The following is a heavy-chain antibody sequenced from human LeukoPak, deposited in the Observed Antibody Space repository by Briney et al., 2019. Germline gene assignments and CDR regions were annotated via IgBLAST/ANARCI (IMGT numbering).Heavy chain of an antibody. J-gene: IGHJ3*02. CDR3: ARDTHEYGSGSYYDDTFDS. Sequence: SETLSLTCTVSGGSMIDHYWSWVRQPPGKGLEWVGYMHHSGKANSNPSLKSRVTISVDTSKNQVSLKLSSVTAADTAVYYCARDTHEYGSGSYYDDTFDSWGQGTLVTVSS. CDR2: MHHSGKA. V-gene: IGHV4-59*11. CDR1: GGSMIDHY. D-gene: IGHD3-10*01.